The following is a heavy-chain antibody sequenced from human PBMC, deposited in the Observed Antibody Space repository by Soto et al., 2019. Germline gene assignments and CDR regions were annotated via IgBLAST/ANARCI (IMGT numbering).Heavy chain of an antibody. V-gene: IGHV3-33*01. CDR2: IWYDGSNK. J-gene: IGHJ4*02. CDR1: GFTFSSYG. CDR3: ARDPSPWLRSRYPGDY. D-gene: IGHD5-12*01. Sequence: GGSLRLSCAASGFTFSSYGMHWVRQAPGKGLEWVAVIWYDGSNKYYADSVKGRFTISRDNSKNTLYLQMNSLRAEDTAVYYCARDPSPWLRSRYPGDYWGQGTMVTVSS.